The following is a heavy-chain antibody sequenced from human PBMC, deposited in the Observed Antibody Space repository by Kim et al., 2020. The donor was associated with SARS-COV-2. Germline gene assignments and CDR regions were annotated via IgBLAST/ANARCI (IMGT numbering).Heavy chain of an antibody. CDR2: TYYRGST. CDR3: ATSYDLLTGTDY. Sequence: SETLSLICTVSGGSITSSNYYWGWVRQPPGKGLEWIGSTYYRGSTYYNPSLKSRVTISLDTSKNQFSLRLNSVTAADTAVYYCATSYDLLTGTDYWGQGT. D-gene: IGHD3-9*01. V-gene: IGHV4-39*07. J-gene: IGHJ4*02. CDR1: GGSITSSNYY.